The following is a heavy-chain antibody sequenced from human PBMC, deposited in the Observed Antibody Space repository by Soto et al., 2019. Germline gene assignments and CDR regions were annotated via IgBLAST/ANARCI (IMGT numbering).Heavy chain of an antibody. Sequence: PGGSLRLSCAASGFTFSDYYMSWIRQAPGKGLEWVSYISSSGSTIYYADSVEGRFTISRDNAKNSLYLQMNSLRAEDTAVYYCARGGSSGRGRTYYYYYGMDVWGQGTTVTVSS. CDR2: ISSSGSTI. D-gene: IGHD6-6*01. V-gene: IGHV3-11*01. CDR1: GFTFSDYY. CDR3: ARGGSSGRGRTYYYYYGMDV. J-gene: IGHJ6*02.